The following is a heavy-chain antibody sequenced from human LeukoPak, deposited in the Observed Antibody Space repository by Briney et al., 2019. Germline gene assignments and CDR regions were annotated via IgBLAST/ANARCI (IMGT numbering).Heavy chain of an antibody. V-gene: IGHV4-61*02. CDR2: IYTSGST. J-gene: IGHJ3*02. CDR3: ARVPRQEQLVLSSQIDI. Sequence: PSETLSLTCTVSGGSISSGSYYWSWIRQPAGKGLEWIGRIYTSGSTNYNPSLKSRVTISVDTSKNQFSLKLSSVTAADTAVYYCARVPRQEQLVLSSQIDIWGQGTMVTVSS. CDR1: GGSISSGSYY. D-gene: IGHD6-13*01.